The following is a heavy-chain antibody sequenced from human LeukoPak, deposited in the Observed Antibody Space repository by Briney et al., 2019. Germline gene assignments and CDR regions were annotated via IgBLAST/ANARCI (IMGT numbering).Heavy chain of an antibody. CDR1: GFTFSSYD. D-gene: IGHD3-10*01. V-gene: IGHV3-13*05. CDR2: IGTAGDP. J-gene: IGHJ4*02. Sequence: GGSLRLSCAASGFTFSSYDMHWVRHATGKGLEWVSDIGTAGDPYYPGSVKGRFTISRENAKNSLYLQMNSLRAGDTAVYYCARGSALGFGEWGFDYWGQGTLVTVSS. CDR3: ARGSALGFGEWGFDY.